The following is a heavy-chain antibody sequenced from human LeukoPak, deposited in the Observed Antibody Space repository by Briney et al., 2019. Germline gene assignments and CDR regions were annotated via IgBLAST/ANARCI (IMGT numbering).Heavy chain of an antibody. CDR1: GYTFTSYD. Sequence: RWASVKVSCKASGYTFTSYDINWVRQATGQGLEWMGWMNPNSGNTGYAQKFQGRVTMTRNTSISTAYMELSSLRSEDTAVYYCARDLSEWELQDPSSYFDYWGQGTLVTVSS. J-gene: IGHJ4*02. V-gene: IGHV1-8*01. CDR3: ARDLSEWELQDPSSYFDY. CDR2: MNPNSGNT. D-gene: IGHD1-26*01.